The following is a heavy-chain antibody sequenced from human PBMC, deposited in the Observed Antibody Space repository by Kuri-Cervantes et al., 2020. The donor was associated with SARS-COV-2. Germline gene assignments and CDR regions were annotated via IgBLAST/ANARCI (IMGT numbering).Heavy chain of an antibody. D-gene: IGHD5-18*01. CDR2: INPNSGGT. CDR3: AIEDTAMVTDYYYGMDV. V-gene: IGHV1-2*06. Sequence: ASVKVSCKASGYTFTGYYMHWVRQAPGQGLEWMGRINPNSGGTNYAQKFQGRVTMTRDTSISTAYMELSRLRSDDTAVYYCAIEDTAMVTDYYYGMDVWGQGTTVTVSS. J-gene: IGHJ6*02. CDR1: GYTFTGYY.